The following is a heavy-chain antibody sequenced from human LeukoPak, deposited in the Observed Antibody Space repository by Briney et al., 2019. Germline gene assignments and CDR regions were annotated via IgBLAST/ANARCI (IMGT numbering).Heavy chain of an antibody. D-gene: IGHD3-16*02. CDR1: GFTFSDYY. V-gene: IGHV3-11*04. Sequence: GGSLRLSCATSGFTFSDYYMSWIRQAPGKGLEWVSYISSSGSPIYYADSVKGRFTISRDNAKNSLFLQMNSLRAEDTAVYYCARGSFLITFGGFIGWGQGTLVTVSS. J-gene: IGHJ4*02. CDR3: ARGSFLITFGGFIG. CDR2: ISSSGSPI.